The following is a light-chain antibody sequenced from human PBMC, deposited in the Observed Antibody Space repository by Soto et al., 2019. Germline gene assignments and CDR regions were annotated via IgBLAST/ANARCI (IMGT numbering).Light chain of an antibody. J-gene: IGKJ3*01. CDR2: WAS. CDR1: QSVLYSSNNKNY. CDR3: QQYYSTPFT. Sequence: DIVMTQSPDSLAVSLGERATINCKSSQSVLYSSNNKNYLAWYQQKPGQPPKLLIYWASTRESGVPARFSGSGSGPDFTLTISSLQAEDVAVYYCQQYYSTPFTFGPGTKVDIK. V-gene: IGKV4-1*01.